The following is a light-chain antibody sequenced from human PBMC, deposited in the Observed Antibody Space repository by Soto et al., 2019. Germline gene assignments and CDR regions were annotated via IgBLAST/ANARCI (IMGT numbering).Light chain of an antibody. V-gene: IGKV3-20*01. CDR2: GAS. CDR3: QQYGSSPPYT. J-gene: IGKJ2*01. Sequence: EIVLTQSPGTLSLSPGERAILSCRASQSVSSSYLAWYQQKPGQAPRLLIYGASSRATGIPDRFSGSGSGTDFTLTISRLEPEDFAVYYCQQYGSSPPYTFGQGTKV. CDR1: QSVSSSY.